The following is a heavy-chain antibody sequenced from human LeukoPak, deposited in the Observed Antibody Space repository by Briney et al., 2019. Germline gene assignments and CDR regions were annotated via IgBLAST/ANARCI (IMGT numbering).Heavy chain of an antibody. D-gene: IGHD3-22*01. J-gene: IGHJ4*02. CDR1: GYSIRSGYY. V-gene: IGHV4-38-2*02. CDR2: IYHSGST. CDR3: ARDADYYDSREKNFDT. Sequence: PSETLSLTCTVSGYSIRSGYYWGWIRQPPGKGLEWIGSIYHSGSTYYNPSLKSRVTISVDTSKNQFSLNLNSVTAADTAIYYCARDADYYDSREKNFDTGAREPWSPSPQ.